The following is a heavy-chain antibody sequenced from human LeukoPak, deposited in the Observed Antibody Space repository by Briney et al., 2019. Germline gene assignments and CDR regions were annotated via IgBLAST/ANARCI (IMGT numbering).Heavy chain of an antibody. CDR3: AGRHDILTGYYPFDY. D-gene: IGHD3-9*01. Sequence: NTSETLSLTCAVYGRSFSGYYWSWIRQPPGKGLEWIGEINHSGSTNYNPSLKSRVTISVDTSKNQFSLKLSSVTAADTAVYYCAGRHDILTGYYPFDYWGQGTLVTVSS. J-gene: IGHJ4*02. V-gene: IGHV4-34*01. CDR2: INHSGST. CDR1: GRSFSGYY.